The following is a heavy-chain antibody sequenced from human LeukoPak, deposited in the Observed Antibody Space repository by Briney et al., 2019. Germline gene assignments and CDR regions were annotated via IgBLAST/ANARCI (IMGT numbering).Heavy chain of an antibody. CDR3: AVLRFLEWTFDY. J-gene: IGHJ4*02. D-gene: IGHD3-3*01. V-gene: IGHV3-11*01. CDR2: ISSSGSTI. CDR1: GFTFSDYY. Sequence: GGSLRLSCAASGFTFSDYYMSWIRQAPGEGLEWVSYISSSGSTIYYADSVKGRFTISRDNAKNSLYLQMNSLRAEDTAVYYCAVLRFLEWTFDYWGQGTLVTVSS.